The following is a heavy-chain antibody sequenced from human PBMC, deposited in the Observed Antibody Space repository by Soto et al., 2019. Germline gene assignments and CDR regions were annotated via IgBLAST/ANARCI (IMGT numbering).Heavy chain of an antibody. CDR2: INHSGST. V-gene: IGHV4-34*01. Sequence: SETLSLTCAVYGGSFSGYYWSWIRQPPGKGLEWIGEINHSGSTNYNPSLKSRVTISVDTSKNQFSLKLSSVTAADTAVYYCARVRERSWYAGRQVGQAYYFDYWGPGTLVTVSS. CDR3: ARVRERSWYAGRQVGQAYYFDY. J-gene: IGHJ4*02. D-gene: IGHD6-13*01. CDR1: GGSFSGYY.